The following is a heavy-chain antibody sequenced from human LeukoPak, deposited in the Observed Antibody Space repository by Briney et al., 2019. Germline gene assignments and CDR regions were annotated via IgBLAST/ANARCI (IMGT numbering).Heavy chain of an antibody. Sequence: SSETLSLTCAVYGVSFSGYYWSWIRQPPGKGLEWIGEINHSGSTNYNPSLKSRVTISVDTSKNQFSLKLSSVTAADTAVYYCARGGIAAVGGSGWFDPWGQGTLVTVSS. J-gene: IGHJ5*02. D-gene: IGHD6-13*01. V-gene: IGHV4-34*01. CDR1: GVSFSGYY. CDR2: INHSGST. CDR3: ARGGIAAVGGSGWFDP.